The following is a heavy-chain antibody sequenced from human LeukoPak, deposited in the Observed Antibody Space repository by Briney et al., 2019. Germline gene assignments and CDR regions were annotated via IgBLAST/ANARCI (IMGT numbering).Heavy chain of an antibody. V-gene: IGHV1-46*01. J-gene: IGHJ4*02. CDR3: ARVSVGATMLAYFDY. Sequence: RASVKVPCKASGYTFTNYYMHWVRQAPGQGLEWMGIINPSGGSANYAQRFQGRVTMARDMSTSTVYMQLSSLRSEDTAVYYCARVSVGATMLAYFDYWGQGTLVTVSS. CDR1: GYTFTNYY. CDR2: INPSGGSA. D-gene: IGHD1-26*01.